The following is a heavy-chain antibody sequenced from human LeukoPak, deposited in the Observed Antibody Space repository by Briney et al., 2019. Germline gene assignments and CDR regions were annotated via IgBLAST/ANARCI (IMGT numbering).Heavy chain of an antibody. CDR2: IKEDGSEK. Sequence: GGSLRLSCAASGFTFSSYGMSWVRQAPGKGLEWVANIKEDGSEKNYVDSVKGRFTISRDNAKSSVYLQMNSLRAEDTGVYYCARDKYGSAENGEGGDNFDNWGQGTMVTVSS. D-gene: IGHD6-19*01. V-gene: IGHV3-7*01. CDR3: ARDKYGSAENGEGGDNFDN. J-gene: IGHJ3*02. CDR1: GFTFSSYG.